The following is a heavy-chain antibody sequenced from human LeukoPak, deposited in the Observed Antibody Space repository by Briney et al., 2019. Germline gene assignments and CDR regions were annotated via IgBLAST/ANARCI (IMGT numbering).Heavy chain of an antibody. CDR1: GFTFRSFG. J-gene: IGHJ4*02. CDR3: AKGYGESHFDS. V-gene: IGHV3-30*02. Sequence: GGSLRLSCAASGFTFRSFGMHFVRQAPGKGLEWVAFIRFDGSNQYYTDSVKGRFTMSRDNSNNTLYPQMNNLRGDDAAVYFCAKGYGESHFDSWGQGTLVTVSS. D-gene: IGHD5-18*01. CDR2: IRFDGSNQ.